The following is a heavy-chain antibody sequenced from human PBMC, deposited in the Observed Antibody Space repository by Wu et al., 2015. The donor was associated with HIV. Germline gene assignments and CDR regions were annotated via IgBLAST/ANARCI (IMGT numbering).Heavy chain of an antibody. CDR2: INPNSGGT. J-gene: IGHJ4*02. D-gene: IGHD3-22*01. CDR1: GYTFTGYY. V-gene: IGHV1-2*02. Sequence: QVQLVQSGAEVKKPGASVKVSCKASGYTFTGYYMHWVRQAPGQGLEWMGWINPNSGGTNYAQKFQGRVTMTRDTSISTAYMELSRLRSDDTAVYYCARDYYDSSGYYYLGPPTWSPLGYWGQGTLVTVSS. CDR3: ARDYYDSSGYYYLGPPTWSPLGY.